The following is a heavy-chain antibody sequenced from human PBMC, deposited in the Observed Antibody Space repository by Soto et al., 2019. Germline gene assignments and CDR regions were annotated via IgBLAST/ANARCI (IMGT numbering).Heavy chain of an antibody. J-gene: IGHJ4*02. CDR3: AKVVVFTIREGFDY. CDR1: GFTFSSYA. CDR2: ITGSGDST. D-gene: IGHD3-3*01. Sequence: EVQLLESGGGLVQPGGSLRLSCAASGFTFSSYAMSWVRQAPGKGLEWVSAITGSGDSTYYADSVKGRFTVSRDNSKNTLYLQMNSLRAEDTAVYYCAKVVVFTIREGFDYWGLGTLFTVSS. V-gene: IGHV3-23*01.